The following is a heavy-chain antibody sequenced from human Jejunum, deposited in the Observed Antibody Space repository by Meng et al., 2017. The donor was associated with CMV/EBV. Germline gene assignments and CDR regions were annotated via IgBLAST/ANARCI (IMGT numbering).Heavy chain of an antibody. CDR2: IYPGDSES. Sequence: TFPNDWIAWMRKVPRKGLGWKGIIYPGDSESRYSPSCQGQVSISVDKSIDTAYLQWRSLKASDTAIYYCARHGAPFYYDSSGYSDYWGQGTLVTVSS. CDR3: ARHGAPFYYDSSGYSDY. J-gene: IGHJ4*02. D-gene: IGHD3-22*01. V-gene: IGHV5-51*01. CDR1: TFPNDW.